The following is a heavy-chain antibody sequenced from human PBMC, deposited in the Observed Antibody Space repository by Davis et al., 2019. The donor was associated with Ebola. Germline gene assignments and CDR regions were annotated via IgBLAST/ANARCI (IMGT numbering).Heavy chain of an antibody. J-gene: IGHJ3*02. Sequence: GESLKISCAASGFTFSSYSLNWVRQAPGKGLEWVSSISSSSSYIYYADSVKGRFTISRDNAKNSLSLQMNSLRADDTAVYYCAGGESGWDASDIWGRGTMVTVSS. V-gene: IGHV3-21*01. D-gene: IGHD6-19*01. CDR3: AGGESGWDASDI. CDR2: ISSSSSYI. CDR1: GFTFSSYS.